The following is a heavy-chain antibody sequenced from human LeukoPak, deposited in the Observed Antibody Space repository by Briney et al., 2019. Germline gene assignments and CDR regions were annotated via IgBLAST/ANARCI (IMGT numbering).Heavy chain of an antibody. Sequence: GRSLRLSCAASGFTFSSYAMHWVRQAPGKWREWVAVISYDGSNKYYADSVKGRFTISRDNSKNTLYLQMNSLRAEDTAVYYRAQAYDILTGYDYWGQGTLVTVSS. CDR2: ISYDGSNK. V-gene: IGHV3-30*04. J-gene: IGHJ4*02. D-gene: IGHD3-9*01. CDR3: AQAYDILTGYDY. CDR1: GFTFSSYA.